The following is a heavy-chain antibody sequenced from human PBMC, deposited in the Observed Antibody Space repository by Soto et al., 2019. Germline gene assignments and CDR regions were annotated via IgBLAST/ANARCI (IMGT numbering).Heavy chain of an antibody. CDR3: ARDDSSYYDSSGPTDAFDI. D-gene: IGHD3-22*01. CDR1: GYTFTSYG. V-gene: IGHV1-18*01. J-gene: IGHJ3*02. Sequence: ASVKVSCKASGYTFTSYGISWVRQAPGQGLEWMGWISAYNGNTNYAQKLQGRVTMTTDTSTSTAYMELRSLRSDDTAVYYCARDDSSYYDSSGPTDAFDIWGQGTMVTVSS. CDR2: ISAYNGNT.